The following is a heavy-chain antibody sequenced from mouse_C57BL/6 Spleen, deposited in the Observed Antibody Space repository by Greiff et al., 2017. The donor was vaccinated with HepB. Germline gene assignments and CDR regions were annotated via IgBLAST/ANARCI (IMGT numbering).Heavy chain of an antibody. CDR2: IDPSDSYT. CDR3: ARGTPTGTAY. D-gene: IGHD4-1*02. Sequence: QVQLQQPGAELVKPGASVKLSCKASGYTFTSYWMQWVKQRPGPGLEWIGEIDPSDSYTNYNQKFKGKATLTVDTSSSTAYMQLSSLTSEDSAVYYCARGTPTGTAYWGQGTLVTVSA. CDR1: GYTFTSYW. J-gene: IGHJ3*01. V-gene: IGHV1-50*01.